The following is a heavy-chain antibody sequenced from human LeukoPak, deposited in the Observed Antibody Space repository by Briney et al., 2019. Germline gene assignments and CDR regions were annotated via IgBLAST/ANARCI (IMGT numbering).Heavy chain of an antibody. J-gene: IGHJ6*02. V-gene: IGHV3-49*03. Sequence: GGSLRLSCTASGFTFGDYAMSWFRQAPGKGLEWVGFIRSKAYGGTTEYAASVKGRFTISRDDSKSIAYLQMNSLKTEDTAVYYCTRGKSAGIAAVHYYYYGMDVWGQGTTVTVSS. D-gene: IGHD6-13*01. CDR2: IRSKAYGGTT. CDR3: TRGKSAGIAAVHYYYYGMDV. CDR1: GFTFGDYA.